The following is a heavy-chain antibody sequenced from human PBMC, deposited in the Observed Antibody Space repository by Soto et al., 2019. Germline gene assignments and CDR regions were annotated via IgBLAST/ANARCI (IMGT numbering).Heavy chain of an antibody. CDR2: IIPIFGTP. V-gene: IGHV1-69*06. J-gene: IGHJ3*02. CDR3: ARAEVGAYCAGDCYSEAFDI. D-gene: IGHD2-21*02. Sequence: QVQLVQSGAAVKKPGSSVKVSCKASGGTFNKDAFSWVRQAPGQGLECVGGIIPIFGTPNYAQMFQGRVTITAAKSTSTAYLELSSLRSEDTAVYYCARAEVGAYCAGDCYSEAFDIWGQGTMVTVSS. CDR1: GGTFNKDA.